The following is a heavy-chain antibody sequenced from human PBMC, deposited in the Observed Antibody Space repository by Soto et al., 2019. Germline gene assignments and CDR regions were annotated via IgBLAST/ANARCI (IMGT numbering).Heavy chain of an antibody. CDR3: ARGNRYYDSSGYHY. J-gene: IGHJ4*02. Sequence: SETLSLTCAVYGGSFSGYYWSWIRQPPGKGLEWIGEINHSGSTNYNPSLKSRVTISVDTSKNQFSLKLSSVTAADTAVYYCARGNRYYDSSGYHYWGQGTLVTVSS. CDR1: GGSFSGYY. V-gene: IGHV4-34*01. D-gene: IGHD3-22*01. CDR2: INHSGST.